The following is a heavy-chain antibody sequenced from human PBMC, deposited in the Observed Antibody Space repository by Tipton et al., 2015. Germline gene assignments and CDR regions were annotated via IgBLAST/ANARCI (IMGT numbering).Heavy chain of an antibody. CDR3: AKVLGAWGDYYGMDV. CDR2: MSYDGSNE. D-gene: IGHD3-10*01. Sequence: RSLRLSCAASGFTFSSYGMHWVRQAPGKGLEWVAGMSYDGSNEYYADSVKGRVTISRDNSKNTLSLQINSLRVEDTAVYYCAKVLGAWGDYYGMDVWGQGTTVTVSS. CDR1: GFTFSSYG. J-gene: IGHJ6*02. V-gene: IGHV3-30*18.